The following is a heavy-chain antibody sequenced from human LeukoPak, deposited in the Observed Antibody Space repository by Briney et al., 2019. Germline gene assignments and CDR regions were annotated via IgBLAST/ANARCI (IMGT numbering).Heavy chain of an antibody. J-gene: IGHJ4*02. CDR3: AKHTMVRGTLGY. V-gene: IGHV3-48*01. D-gene: IGHD3-10*01. CDR1: GFTFSDYT. Sequence: GGSLRLSCAASGFTFSDYTMNWVRQAPGKGLEWISYIDISSSSTYYADSVKGRFTISRDNVKNSLYLQMSSLRAEDTAVYYCAKHTMVRGTLGYWGQGTLVTVSS. CDR2: IDISSSST.